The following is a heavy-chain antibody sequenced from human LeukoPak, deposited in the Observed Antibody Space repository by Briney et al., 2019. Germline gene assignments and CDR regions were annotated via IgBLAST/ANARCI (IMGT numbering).Heavy chain of an antibody. D-gene: IGHD3-22*01. CDR2: INPNSGDT. CDR1: GYTFTDYY. Sequence: ASVKVSCKASGYTFTDYYMHWVRQAPGQGLEWLGWINPNSGDTYYAQKFQGRVTMTRDTSISTAYMELSRLRSDDTAIYYCARGDYYDSSGFRWWGQGSQVTVSS. J-gene: IGHJ4*02. CDR3: ARGDYYDSSGFRW. V-gene: IGHV1-2*02.